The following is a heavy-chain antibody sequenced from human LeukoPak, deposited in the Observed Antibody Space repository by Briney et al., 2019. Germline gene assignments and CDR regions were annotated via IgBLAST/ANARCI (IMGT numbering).Heavy chain of an antibody. V-gene: IGHV1-24*01. CDR1: GYTLTELS. Sequence: ASVKVSCKVSGYTLTELSMHWVRQAPGKGLEWMGGFDPEDGETIYAQKFQGRVTMTADTSISTAYMELSSLRSDDTAVYYCARRGSVYYYYMDVWGKGTTVTVSS. D-gene: IGHD6-25*01. CDR2: FDPEDGET. J-gene: IGHJ6*03. CDR3: ARRGSVYYYYMDV.